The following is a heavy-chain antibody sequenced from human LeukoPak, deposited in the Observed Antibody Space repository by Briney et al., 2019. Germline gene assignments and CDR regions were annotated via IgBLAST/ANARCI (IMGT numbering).Heavy chain of an antibody. CDR2: IIPVPGIT. V-gene: IGHV1-69*04. CDR1: GGTFRSYA. CDR3: ARGVSFLGVTKDY. Sequence: SVKVSCKASGGTFRSYAISWVRQAPGQGLEWMGRIIPVPGITNYAQKFQGRVTMTRDTSTSTVYMELSSLRSEDTAVYYCARGVSFLGVTKDYWGQGTLVTVSS. D-gene: IGHD3-3*02. J-gene: IGHJ4*02.